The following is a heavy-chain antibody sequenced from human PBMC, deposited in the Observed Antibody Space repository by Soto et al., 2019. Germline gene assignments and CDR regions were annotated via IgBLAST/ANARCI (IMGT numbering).Heavy chain of an antibody. J-gene: IGHJ6*02. CDR3: ARDGSGSYDDYYGMHV. Sequence: SETLSLTCTVSGGSISSGDYYWSWIRQPPGKGLEWIGYIYYSGSTYYNPSLKSRVTISVDTSKNKFSLKLTSLTAADTAVYYCARDGSGSYDDYYGMHVWGQATSVTVS. CDR2: IYYSGST. V-gene: IGHV4-30-4*01. D-gene: IGHD1-26*01. CDR1: GGSISSGDYY.